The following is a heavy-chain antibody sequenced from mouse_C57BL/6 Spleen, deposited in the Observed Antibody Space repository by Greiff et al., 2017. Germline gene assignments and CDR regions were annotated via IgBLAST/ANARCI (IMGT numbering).Heavy chain of an antibody. CDR2: INPNYGTT. D-gene: IGHD1-1*01. V-gene: IGHV1-39*01. J-gene: IGHJ3*01. CDR1: GYSFTDYN. Sequence: VQLQQSGPELVKPGASVKISCKASGYSFTDYNMNWVKQSNGKSLEWIGVINPNYGTTSYNQKFKGKATLTVDQASSTAYMQRNSLTSEDSAVYYCARARDYYGGSYGWFADRGHTPLVTVDA. CDR3: ARARDYYGGSYGWFAD.